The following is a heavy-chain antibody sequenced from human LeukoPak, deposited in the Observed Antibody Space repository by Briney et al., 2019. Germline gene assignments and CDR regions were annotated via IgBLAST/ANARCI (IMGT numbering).Heavy chain of an antibody. V-gene: IGHV3-23*01. CDR1: GFTFSSSA. CDR3: ARRDGSYPGWFDS. J-gene: IGHJ5*01. D-gene: IGHD1-26*01. CDR2: ISGSGSGGST. Sequence: PGGSLRLSCAASGFTFSSSAMSWVRQAPGKGLEWASSISGSGSGGSTYYADSVKGRFTISRDNSKNTLYLQMNSLIAEDTAVYYCARRDGSYPGWFDSWGQGTLVTVSS.